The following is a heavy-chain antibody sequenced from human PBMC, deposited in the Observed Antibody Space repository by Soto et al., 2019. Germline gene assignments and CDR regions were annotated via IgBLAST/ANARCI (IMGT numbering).Heavy chain of an antibody. CDR2: IYQRGST. J-gene: IGHJ4*02. D-gene: IGHD5-18*01. V-gene: IGHV4-31*03. CDR1: GDSISSGGYY. CDR3: ARDQADTDMVFDY. Sequence: QVQLQESGPGLVKPSQTLSLTCTVSGDSISSGGYYWTWIRQHPGKGLEWIGYIYQRGSTYYNPSLKSRVTISIDTSKHQFSLNLNSVTAADTAVYYCARDQADTDMVFDYWGQGTLVTVSS.